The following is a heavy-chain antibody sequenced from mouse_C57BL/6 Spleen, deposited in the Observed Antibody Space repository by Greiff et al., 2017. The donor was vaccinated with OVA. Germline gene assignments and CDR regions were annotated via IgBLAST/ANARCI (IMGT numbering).Heavy chain of an antibody. V-gene: IGHV5-6*01. CDR2: ISSGGSYT. CDR3: ARQGVTTGYFDY. CDR1: GFTFSSYG. Sequence: EVQRVESGGDLVKPGGSLKLSCAASGFTFSSYGMSWVRQTPDKRLEWVATISSGGSYTYYPDSVKGRFTISRDNAKNTLYLQMSSLKSEDTAMYYCARQGVTTGYFDYWGQGTTLTVSS. J-gene: IGHJ2*01. D-gene: IGHD2-2*01.